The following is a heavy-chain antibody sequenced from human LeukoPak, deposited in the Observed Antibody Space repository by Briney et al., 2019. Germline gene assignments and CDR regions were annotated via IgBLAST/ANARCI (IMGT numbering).Heavy chain of an antibody. Sequence: GGSLRLSCAASGFTFSSYSMDWVRQAPGKGLEWVSSITSGSSYIYYTDSVKGRFTISRDNAKNSLYLQMNSLRAEDTAVYYCATGTTSGSYYFAYWGQGTLVTVSS. V-gene: IGHV3-21*01. CDR1: GFTFSSYS. D-gene: IGHD1-1*01. CDR3: ATGTTSGSYYFAY. CDR2: ITSGSSYI. J-gene: IGHJ4*02.